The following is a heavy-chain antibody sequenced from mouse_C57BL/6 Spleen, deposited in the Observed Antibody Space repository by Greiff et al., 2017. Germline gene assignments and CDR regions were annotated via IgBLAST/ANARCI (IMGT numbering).Heavy chain of an antibody. D-gene: IGHD2-1*01. J-gene: IGHJ4*01. V-gene: IGHV1-61*01. CDR3: ARGVYYGNYVDAMDY. CDR2: IYPSDSET. Sequence: QVQLQQPGAELVRPGSSVKLSCKASGYTFTSYWMDWVKQRPGQGLEWIGNIYPSDSETHYNQKFKDKATLTVDKSSSTAYMQLSSLTSEDSAVXYCARGVYYGNYVDAMDYWGQGTSVTVSS. CDR1: GYTFTSYW.